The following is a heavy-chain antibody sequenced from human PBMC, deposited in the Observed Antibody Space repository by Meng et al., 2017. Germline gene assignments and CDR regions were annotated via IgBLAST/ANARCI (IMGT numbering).Heavy chain of an antibody. J-gene: IGHJ3*02. CDR1: GGSFSGYY. V-gene: IGHV4-34*01. D-gene: IGHD5-12*01. Sequence: GSLRLSCAVYGGSFSGYYWSWIRQHPGKGLEWIGEINHSVSTNYNPSLKSRVTISVDTSKNQFSLKLSSVTAADTAVYYCARVPYSGYDPEAFDIWGQGTMVTVSS. CDR2: INHSVST. CDR3: ARVPYSGYDPEAFDI.